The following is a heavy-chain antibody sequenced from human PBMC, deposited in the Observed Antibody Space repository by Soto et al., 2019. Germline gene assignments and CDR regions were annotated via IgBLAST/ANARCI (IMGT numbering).Heavy chain of an antibody. D-gene: IGHD4-17*01. V-gene: IGHV4-59*02. CDR1: GVSVRRFY. CDR2: IYYSGST. J-gene: IGHJ4*02. CDR3: ASRYGASFDY. Sequence: SETLSLTCTVSGVSVRRFYYSWVRQPPGKGLEWIGYIYYSGSTNYNPSLKSRVTISVDTSKNQFSLKLSSVTAADTAVYYCASRYGASFDYWGQGTRVTVSS.